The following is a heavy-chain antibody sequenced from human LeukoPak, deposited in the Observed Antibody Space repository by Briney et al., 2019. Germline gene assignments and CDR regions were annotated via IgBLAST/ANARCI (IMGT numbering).Heavy chain of an antibody. Sequence: QTGGSLRLSCAASGFTFSRYWMNWVRQAPGKGLEWVANIKQDGSEKYYVDSVKGRFTISRDNAKNSLYLQMNSLRAEDTAVYYCARVGSSGYFVLDAFDIWGQGTMVTVSS. J-gene: IGHJ3*02. CDR1: GFTFSRYW. D-gene: IGHD3-22*01. CDR3: ARVGSSGYFVLDAFDI. CDR2: IKQDGSEK. V-gene: IGHV3-7*01.